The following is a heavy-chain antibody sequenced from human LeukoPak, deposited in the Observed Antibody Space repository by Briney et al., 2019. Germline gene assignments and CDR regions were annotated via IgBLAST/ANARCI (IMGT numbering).Heavy chain of an antibody. CDR2: IYYSGST. J-gene: IGHJ4*02. V-gene: IGHV4-31*03. CDR1: GGSISSGGYY. D-gene: IGHD2-2*01. CDR3: ARSPATPFCSSTSCYSEPVYFDY. Sequence: SETLSLTCTVSGGSISSGGYYWSWIRQHPGKGLEWIGYIYYSGSTYYNPSLKSRVTISVDTSKNQFSLKLSSVTAADTAVYYCARSPATPFCSSTSCYSEPVYFDYWGQGTLVTVSS.